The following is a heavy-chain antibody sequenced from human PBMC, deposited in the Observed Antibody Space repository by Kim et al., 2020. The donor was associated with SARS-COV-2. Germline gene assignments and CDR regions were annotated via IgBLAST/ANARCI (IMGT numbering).Heavy chain of an antibody. Sequence: ASVKVSCKASGFAFTSFAMNWVRQAPGQGLEWMGWINTNTGNPTYAQGFTGRFVFSLDTSVSTAYLQITSLKAEDTAVYYCARERASGNYYNFPWRGNGMDVWGQGTTVTVSS. CDR3: ARERASGNYYNFPWRGNGMDV. CDR1: GFAFTSFA. CDR2: INTNTGNP. V-gene: IGHV7-4-1*02. D-gene: IGHD3-10*01. J-gene: IGHJ6*02.